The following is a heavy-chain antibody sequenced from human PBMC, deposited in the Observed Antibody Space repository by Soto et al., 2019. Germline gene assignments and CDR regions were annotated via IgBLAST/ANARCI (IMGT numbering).Heavy chain of an antibody. D-gene: IGHD3-3*01. CDR3: ARLHPEYYDFWSGYSHKWFDP. Sequence: SVKVSCKASGGTFSSYAISWVRQAPGQGLEWMGGIIPIFGTANYAQKFQGRVTITADKSTSTAYMELSSLRSEDTAVYYCARLHPEYYDFWSGYSHKWFDPWGQGTLVTVSS. CDR2: IIPIFGTA. J-gene: IGHJ5*02. V-gene: IGHV1-69*06. CDR1: GGTFSSYA.